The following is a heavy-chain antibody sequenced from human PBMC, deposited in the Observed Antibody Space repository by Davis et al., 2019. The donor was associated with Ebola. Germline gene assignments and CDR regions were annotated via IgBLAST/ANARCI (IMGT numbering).Heavy chain of an antibody. V-gene: IGHV3-74*01. J-gene: IGHJ4*02. CDR3: ARDRERGRWLQFQGYFDY. D-gene: IGHD5-24*01. CDR1: GFTFSSYW. CDR2: IISDGSST. Sequence: GESLKISCAASGFTFSSYWMHWVRQAPGKGLVWVSRIISDGSSTSYADSVKGRFTISRDNAKNTLYLQMNSLRAEDTAVYYCARDRERGRWLQFQGYFDYWGQGTLVTVSS.